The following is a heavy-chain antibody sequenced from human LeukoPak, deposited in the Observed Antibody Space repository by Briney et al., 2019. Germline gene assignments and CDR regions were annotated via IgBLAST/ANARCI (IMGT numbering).Heavy chain of an antibody. Sequence: SETLSLTCTVSGGSISSGGYYWSWIRQHPGKGLEWIGYIYYSGSTYYNPSLKSRVTISVDTSKNQFSLKLSSVTAADTAVYYCGRGGGGCSSTSCYRWFDPWGQGTLVTVSS. V-gene: IGHV4-31*03. D-gene: IGHD2-2*01. J-gene: IGHJ5*02. CDR2: IYYSGST. CDR1: GGSISSGGYY. CDR3: GRGGGGCSSTSCYRWFDP.